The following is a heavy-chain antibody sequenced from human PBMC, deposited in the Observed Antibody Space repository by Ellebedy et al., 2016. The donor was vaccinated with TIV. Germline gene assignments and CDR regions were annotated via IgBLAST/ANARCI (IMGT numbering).Heavy chain of an antibody. J-gene: IGHJ4*02. CDR3: ARGQWLLPYFDY. V-gene: IGHV1-2*02. CDR1: RYTFTDYY. CDR2: MNPNSGGT. Sequence: ASVKVSXKASRYTFTDYYMHWVRQAPGQGLEWMGWMNPNSGGTNYAQNFQGRVTMTRDTAISTAYMDLTRLTSDDTAVYYCARGQWLLPYFDYWGQGTLVTVSA. D-gene: IGHD6-19*01.